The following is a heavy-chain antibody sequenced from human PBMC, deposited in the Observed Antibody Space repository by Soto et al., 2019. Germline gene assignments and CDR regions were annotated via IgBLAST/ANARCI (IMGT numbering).Heavy chain of an antibody. CDR1: GVSISSYY. V-gene: IGHV4-59*06. CDR2: FYYSGST. CDR3: ARSVFP. Sequence: SETLSLTCTVSGVSISSYYWSWIRQPPGKGLAWTGYFYYSGSTYYNPSLKSRVTISVNTSKNQFPLKLSSVTAADTAVYYCARSVFPWGQGTLVTVSS. J-gene: IGHJ5*02.